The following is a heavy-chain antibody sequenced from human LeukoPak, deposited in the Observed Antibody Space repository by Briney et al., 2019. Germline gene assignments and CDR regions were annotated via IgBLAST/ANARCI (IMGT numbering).Heavy chain of an antibody. CDR3: AREGWPRGIDYYGMYF. V-gene: IGHV3-11*01. CDR2: ITSSGTII. CDR1: GFTFSDYY. Sequence: GGSLRLSCAASGFTFSDYYMSWIRQAPGEGLEWVSYITSSGTIIKYADSVKGRFSISRDNATNTLYLQMNRLRAENTAVYYCAREGWPRGIDYYGMYFWVQATTDTDSS. J-gene: IGHJ6*01. D-gene: IGHD5-24*01.